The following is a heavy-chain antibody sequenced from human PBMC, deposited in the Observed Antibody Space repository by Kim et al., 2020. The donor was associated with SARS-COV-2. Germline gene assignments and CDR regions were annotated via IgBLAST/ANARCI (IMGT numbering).Heavy chain of an antibody. CDR1: GFTFDDYA. V-gene: IGHV3-9*01. CDR3: AGSGRGYSYGYPAAALDY. CDR2: ISWNSGSI. D-gene: IGHD5-18*01. J-gene: IGHJ4*02. Sequence: GGSLRLSCAASGFTFDDYAMHWVRQAPGKGLEWVSGISWNSGSIGYADSVKGRFTISRDNAKNSLYLQMNSLRAEDTALYYCAGSGRGYSYGYPAAALDYWGQRTLVTVSS.